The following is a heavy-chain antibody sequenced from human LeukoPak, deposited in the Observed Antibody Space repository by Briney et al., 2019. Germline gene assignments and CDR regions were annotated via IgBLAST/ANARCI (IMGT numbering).Heavy chain of an antibody. CDR1: GFTFDDYA. CDR2: IKWNSGTL. Sequence: GGSLRLSCVASGFTFDDYAMHWVRQVPGKGLEWVSGIKWNSGTLGYADSVKGRFTISRDNAKNSLYLQMNSLRPEDTALYYCAKGSSGSYFLDAFDIWGQGTVVTVSS. D-gene: IGHD1-26*01. J-gene: IGHJ3*02. CDR3: AKGSSGSYFLDAFDI. V-gene: IGHV3-9*01.